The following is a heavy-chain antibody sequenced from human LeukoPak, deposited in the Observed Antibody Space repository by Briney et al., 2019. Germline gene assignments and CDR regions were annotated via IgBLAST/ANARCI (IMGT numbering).Heavy chain of an antibody. J-gene: IGHJ3*02. CDR2: ISSSSSTI. D-gene: IGHD6-19*01. CDR1: GFTFSNYA. Sequence: GGSLRLSCAASGFTFSNYAINWVRQAPGKGLEWVSYISSSSSTIYYADSVKGRFTISRDNAKNSLYLQMNSLRAEDTAVYYCARGGSGWPNDAFDIWGQGTMVTVSS. CDR3: ARGGSGWPNDAFDI. V-gene: IGHV3-48*04.